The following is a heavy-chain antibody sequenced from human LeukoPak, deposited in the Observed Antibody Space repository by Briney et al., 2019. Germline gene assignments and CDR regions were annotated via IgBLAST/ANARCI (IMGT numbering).Heavy chain of an antibody. CDR1: GFTFSSYG. CDR2: IWYDGSNK. CDR3: ARALYPPLYSRGFDY. J-gene: IGHJ4*02. Sequence: GGSLRLSCAASGFTFSSYGMHWVRQAPGKGLEWVAVIWYDGSNKYYADSVKGRFTISRDNSKNTLYLQMNSLRAEDTAVYYCARALYPPLYSRGFDYWGQGTLVTVSS. D-gene: IGHD2-21*01. V-gene: IGHV3-33*01.